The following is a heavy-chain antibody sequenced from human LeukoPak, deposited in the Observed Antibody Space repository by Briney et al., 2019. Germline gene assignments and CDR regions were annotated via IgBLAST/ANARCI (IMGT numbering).Heavy chain of an antibody. V-gene: IGHV3-48*03. J-gene: IGHJ4*02. CDR1: GFTFSSYE. D-gene: IGHD1-26*01. Sequence: GGSLRLSCAASGFTFSSYEMNWVRQAPGKGLEWVSYISSSGSTIYYADSVKGRFTISRGNAKNSLYLQMNSLRAEDTAVYYCARFASWELLPYFDYWGQGTLVTVSS. CDR2: ISSSGSTI. CDR3: ARFASWELLPYFDY.